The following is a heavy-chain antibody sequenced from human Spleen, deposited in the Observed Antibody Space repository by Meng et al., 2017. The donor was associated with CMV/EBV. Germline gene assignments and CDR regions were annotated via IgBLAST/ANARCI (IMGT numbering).Heavy chain of an antibody. Sequence: GESLKISCAASGFTFSNSDMNWVRQAPGKGLEWVSVIYVGDPGSIYAQSVKGRFTISRDNSKNTLHLQMNSLRAEDTAVYYCARDCSSTSCFGAFDIWGQGTMVTVSS. CDR3: ARDCSSTSCFGAFDI. J-gene: IGHJ3*02. CDR2: IYVGDPGS. CDR1: GFTFSNSD. V-gene: IGHV3-NL1*01. D-gene: IGHD2-2*01.